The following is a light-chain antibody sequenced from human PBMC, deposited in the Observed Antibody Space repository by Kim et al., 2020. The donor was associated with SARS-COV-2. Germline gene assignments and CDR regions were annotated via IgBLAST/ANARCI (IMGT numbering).Light chain of an antibody. CDR2: DVS. CDR1: SGAVGAYNY. Sequence: QSIPTPCTGTSGAVGAYNYVSWYQLHPGKAPELMIFDVSERPSGISNRFSGSKSGNTASLTISGLQAEDEADYYCCSYATSRSYVFGTGTKVTVL. J-gene: IGLJ1*01. V-gene: IGLV2-14*04. CDR3: CSYATSRSYV.